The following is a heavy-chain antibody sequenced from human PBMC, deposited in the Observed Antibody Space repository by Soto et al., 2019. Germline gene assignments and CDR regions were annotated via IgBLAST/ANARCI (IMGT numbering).Heavy chain of an antibody. CDR2: IYHSGTT. V-gene: IGHV4-30-2*01. Sequence: QLQLKESGSGLVKPSQTLSLTCAVSGGYISSGGYSWIWIRRPPGKGLEWIGNIYHSGTTYYSPSLKTPVTISVARSKNQFPLKLCSVTAGDTDVYYCATRPSGSGFDPWGQGTLITISS. CDR1: GGYISSGGYS. CDR3: ATRPSGSGFDP. J-gene: IGHJ5*02. D-gene: IGHD1-26*01.